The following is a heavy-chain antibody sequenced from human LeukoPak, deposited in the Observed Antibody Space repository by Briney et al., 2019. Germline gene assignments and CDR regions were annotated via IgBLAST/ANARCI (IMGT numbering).Heavy chain of an antibody. J-gene: IGHJ4*02. CDR2: FSYTGST. V-gene: IGHV4-30-4*01. CDR1: GGTISSGEYY. Sequence: SETLSLTCTVSGGTISSGEYYWIWIRQPPGKGLEWIGYFSYTGSTYYNPSLKSRVSISVDTSKNQFSLRLMSVTAADTAVYHCARALNENSYAFDSWGQGTLVTVSS. CDR3: ARALNENSYAFDS. D-gene: IGHD5-18*01.